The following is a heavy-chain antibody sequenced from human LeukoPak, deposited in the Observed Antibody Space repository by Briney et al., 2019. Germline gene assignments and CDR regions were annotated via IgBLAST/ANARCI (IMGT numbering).Heavy chain of an antibody. CDR3: ARVKFQEKYFDY. CDR1: GFTFSSYS. CDR2: ISSCSSYI. Sequence: PGGSLRLSCAASGFTFSSYSMNRVRQAPGQGLEWGSSISSCSSYIYYGDSVKGRFTISRDNAKNSLYLQVNSLRAEDTAVYDCARVKFQEKYFDYWGQGTLVTVSS. V-gene: IGHV3-21*01. J-gene: IGHJ4*02.